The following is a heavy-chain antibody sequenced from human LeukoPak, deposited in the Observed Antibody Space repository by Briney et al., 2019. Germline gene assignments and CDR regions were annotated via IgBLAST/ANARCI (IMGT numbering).Heavy chain of an antibody. Sequence: GGSLRLSCATSGFSFSSCAMSWVRQAPGKGLEWVSAMSSSDDGRYYAASVRGRFTISRDTSRSTLYLQMNSLRAEDAAVYYCAKAPVTSCRGAFCYPFDYWGQGTLVTVSS. J-gene: IGHJ4*02. CDR3: AKAPVTSCRGAFCYPFDY. CDR2: MSSSDDGR. V-gene: IGHV3-23*01. CDR1: GFSFSSCA. D-gene: IGHD2-15*01.